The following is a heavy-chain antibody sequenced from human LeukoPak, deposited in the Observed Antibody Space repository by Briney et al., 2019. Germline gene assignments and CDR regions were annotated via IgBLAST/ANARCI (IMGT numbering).Heavy chain of an antibody. D-gene: IGHD3-10*01. CDR1: GGTFSSYY. CDR2: IYYSGST. Sequence: WGTLCLTCTASGGTFSSYYLSWVRQPPGKGLEWIGYIYYSGSTNYNPYLMNRVTISVDTSKNQFSLKLSSVTAADTAVDYCARGPYGSGSMYYYGMDVWGKGTTVTVSS. J-gene: IGHJ6*04. CDR3: ARGPYGSGSMYYYGMDV. V-gene: IGHV4-59*01.